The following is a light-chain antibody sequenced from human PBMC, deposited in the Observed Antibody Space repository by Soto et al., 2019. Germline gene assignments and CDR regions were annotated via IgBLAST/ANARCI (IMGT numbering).Light chain of an antibody. CDR1: QGISSY. V-gene: IGKV1-9*01. CDR3: QQLNSYPLT. J-gene: IGKJ4*01. Sequence: IQLTQSPSSLSASVGARVTITCRASQGISSYLAWYQQKPGKAPKLLIYAASTLQSGVPSRFSGSGSGTDFTLTISSRQPQDFATYYCQQLNSYPLTVGRATKGDIK. CDR2: AAS.